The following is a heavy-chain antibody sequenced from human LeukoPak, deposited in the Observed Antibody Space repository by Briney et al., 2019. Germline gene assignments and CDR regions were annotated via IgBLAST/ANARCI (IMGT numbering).Heavy chain of an antibody. CDR2: MSNSGGST. Sequence: GGSLSLSCAASGFTFSSYGMTWVRQAPGKGLEWVSSMSNSGGSTYYAPSVKGRFTISRDNSKNTLYLQMNSLRAEDTAVYYCASAVIWGSYRFDIWGQGTMVTVSS. D-gene: IGHD3-16*02. CDR1: GFTFSSYG. CDR3: ASAVIWGSYRFDI. V-gene: IGHV3-23*01. J-gene: IGHJ3*02.